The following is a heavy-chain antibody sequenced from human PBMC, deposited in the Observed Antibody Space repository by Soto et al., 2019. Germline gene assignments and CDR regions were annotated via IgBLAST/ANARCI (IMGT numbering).Heavy chain of an antibody. CDR2: IITAFGTT. J-gene: IGHJ4*02. CDR3: TRYYGYTFGGRRNN. CDR1: GDTLNSYV. Sequence: QVQLVQSGPEVKKPGSSVKVSCNASGDTLNSYVITWVRQSPGQGLEWLGGIITAFGTTSYAQNFQDRLTITADEAATTDHMELSSLTSDDTAMYYWTRYYGYTFGGRRNNLGQGTLVTVSS. D-gene: IGHD5-18*01. V-gene: IGHV1-69*01.